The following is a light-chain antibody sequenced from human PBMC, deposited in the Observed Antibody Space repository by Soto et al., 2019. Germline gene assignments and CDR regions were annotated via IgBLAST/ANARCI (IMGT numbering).Light chain of an antibody. CDR2: DAF. CDR1: QSVTNF. J-gene: IGKJ4*01. Sequence: EIVLTQSPAILSLSPGERATLSCRASQSVTNFLAWYQQKPGQAPRLLIYDAFDRTTGIPARFSGSGSGTDFTLTISNLEPEDFAVYYCQQRINWPLTFGGGTKVEIK. CDR3: QQRINWPLT. V-gene: IGKV3-11*01.